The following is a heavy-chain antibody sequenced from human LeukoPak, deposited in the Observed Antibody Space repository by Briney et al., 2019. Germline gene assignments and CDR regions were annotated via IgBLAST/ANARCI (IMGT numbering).Heavy chain of an antibody. Sequence: APVKVSCKASGYTSTGYHIPWGRQAPGPGLEWMGWINTNSGGTNYAQKFQERVTITRDMSTSTAYMELSSLRSEDTAVYYCAADHRGLGFGVWGKGTTVTISS. CDR3: AADHRGLGFGV. J-gene: IGHJ6*04. CDR2: INTNSGGT. D-gene: IGHD3-10*01. V-gene: IGHV1-2*02. CDR1: GYTSTGYH.